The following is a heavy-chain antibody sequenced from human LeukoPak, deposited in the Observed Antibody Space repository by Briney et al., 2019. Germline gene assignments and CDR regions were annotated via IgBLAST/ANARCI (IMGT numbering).Heavy chain of an antibody. CDR2: ISSNGGST. CDR1: GFIFSNYA. J-gene: IGHJ4*02. CDR3: VKGKGIAVTSLDY. D-gene: IGHD6-19*01. Sequence: GGSLRLSCSASGFIFSNYAMNWVRQAPGKGLEYVSAISSNGGSTYYADSVKGRFTISRDNSKNTLYLQMSSLRADDTGVYYCVKGKGIAVTSLDYWGQGTLVTVSS. V-gene: IGHV3-64D*06.